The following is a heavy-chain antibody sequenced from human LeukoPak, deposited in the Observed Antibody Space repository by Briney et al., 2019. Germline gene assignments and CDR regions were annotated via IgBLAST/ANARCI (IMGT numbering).Heavy chain of an antibody. D-gene: IGHD6-13*01. CDR2: INHSGST. CDR3: ARRGWSSSWYTPTYYFDY. Sequence: SETLSLTCAVYGGSFSGYYWSWIRQPPGKGLEWIGEINHSGSTNYNPSLKSRVTISVDTSKNQSSLKLSSVTAADTAVYYCARRGWSSSWYTPTYYFDYWGQGTLVTVSS. V-gene: IGHV4-34*01. J-gene: IGHJ4*02. CDR1: GGSFSGYY.